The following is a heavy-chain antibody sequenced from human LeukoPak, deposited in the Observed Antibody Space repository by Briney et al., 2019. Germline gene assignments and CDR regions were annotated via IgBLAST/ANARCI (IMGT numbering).Heavy chain of an antibody. CDR3: ARGRMGYGNSDY. V-gene: IGHV1-2*02. CDR1: GYTFTGYY. Sequence: ASVKVSCKASGYTFTGYYRYWVRPAPGQGLEWMGWINPNSGGTNYAQKFQGRVTMTRDTSISTAYMELSRLRSDDTAVYYCARGRMGYGNSDYWGQGTLVTVSS. J-gene: IGHJ4*02. D-gene: IGHD4-23*01. CDR2: INPNSGGT.